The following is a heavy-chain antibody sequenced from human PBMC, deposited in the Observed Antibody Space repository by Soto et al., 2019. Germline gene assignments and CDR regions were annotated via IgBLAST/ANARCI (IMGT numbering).Heavy chain of an antibody. V-gene: IGHV3-23*01. CDR1: GFTFSSYP. D-gene: IGHD5-12*01. Sequence: EVQLLGSGGGLVRPGGSLRLSCAGSGFTFSSYPMSWVRQAPGKGPEWVAAIKAAGGDTYYADSVKGRFTISRDNFNDILYLQINSLTVEDTAMYYCKRDVVASSPPGADYWGQGTLVTVSS. CDR3: KRDVVASSPPGADY. J-gene: IGHJ4*02. CDR2: IKAAGGDT.